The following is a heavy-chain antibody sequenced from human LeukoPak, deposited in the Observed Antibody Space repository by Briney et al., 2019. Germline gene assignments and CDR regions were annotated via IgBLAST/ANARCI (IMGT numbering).Heavy chain of an antibody. J-gene: IGHJ4*02. Sequence: SEALSVTCAVYGGSFSGYYWSWSRQPPGKGLEWIGEINHSGSTNYNPSLKSRVTISVDTPKNQFSLKLSSVTAADTAVYYCARGIVYCSSTSCYPRYYFDYWGQGTLVTVSS. CDR1: GGSFSGYY. V-gene: IGHV4-34*01. CDR2: INHSGST. CDR3: ARGIVYCSSTSCYPRYYFDY. D-gene: IGHD2-2*01.